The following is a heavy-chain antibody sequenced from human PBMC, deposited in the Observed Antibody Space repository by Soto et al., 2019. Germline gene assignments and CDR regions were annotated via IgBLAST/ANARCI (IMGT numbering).Heavy chain of an antibody. J-gene: IGHJ4*02. V-gene: IGHV5-51*01. CDR1: GYSFTSYW. Sequence: GESLKISCKGSGYSFTSYWIGGVRQMPGKGLEWMGIIYLGDSDTRYSPSFQGQVTISADKSISTAYLQWSSLKASDTAMYYCARHEVEMATVYYFDYWGQGTLVTVSS. CDR3: ARHEVEMATVYYFDY. CDR2: IYLGDSDT. D-gene: IGHD4-4*01.